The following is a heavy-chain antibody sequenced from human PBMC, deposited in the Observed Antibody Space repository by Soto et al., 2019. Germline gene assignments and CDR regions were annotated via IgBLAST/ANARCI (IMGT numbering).Heavy chain of an antibody. V-gene: IGHV4-30-2*01. D-gene: IGHD4-4*01. CDR2: IYHSGRT. J-gene: IGHJ4*02. CDR1: GGSISSGGYS. Sequence: QLQLQESGSGLVKPSQTLSLTCAVSGGSISSGGYSWSWIRQPPGKGLEWIGYIYHSGRTYYNPSLKSRVTISVDMSKNQFSLKMSSVTAADTAEYYCARAMTTWTTIDYWGQGTLVTVST. CDR3: ARAMTTWTTIDY.